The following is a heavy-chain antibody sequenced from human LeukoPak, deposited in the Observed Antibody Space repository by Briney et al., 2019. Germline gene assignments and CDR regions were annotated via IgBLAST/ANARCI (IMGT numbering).Heavy chain of an antibody. CDR3: AKDGLYYDGSAHVYYFDY. V-gene: IGHV3-23*01. CDR2: ICGFGGST. J-gene: IGHJ4*02. CDR1: GFTFSSYA. Sequence: PGGSLSLSCAASGFTFSSYAMIWLPQAPGGGLEWVSAICGFGGSTYYADSVKGRFSISRDNSKNTLYLQMNSLRAEDTAVYYCAKDGLYYDGSAHVYYFDYWGQGTLVAVSS. D-gene: IGHD3-22*01.